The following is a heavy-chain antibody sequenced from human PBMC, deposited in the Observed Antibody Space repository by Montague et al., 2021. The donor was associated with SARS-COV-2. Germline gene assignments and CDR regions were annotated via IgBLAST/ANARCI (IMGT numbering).Heavy chain of an antibody. D-gene: IGHD3-10*01. CDR1: GTSFSGYY. Sequence: SETLSLTCAVHGTSFSGYYWNWIRQPPGKGLEWIGEINHGGSTKYSPSLKSRLTISADTSKNQFSLKLTSAAAADTAVYYCARLRDGVVPSPILGVGPYYSYYYMDVWGRGATVTVYS. J-gene: IGHJ6*03. V-gene: IGHV4-34*01. CDR3: ARLRDGVVPSPILGVGPYYSYYYMDV. CDR2: INHGGST.